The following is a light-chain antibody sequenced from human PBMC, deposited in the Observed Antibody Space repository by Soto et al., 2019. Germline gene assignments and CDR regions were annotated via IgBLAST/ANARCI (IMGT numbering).Light chain of an antibody. CDR1: SSDVGGYNY. V-gene: IGLV2-11*01. CDR3: SSYAGTYTFV. Sequence: QSVLTQPRSVSGSPGQSVTISCTGPSSDVGGYNYVSWYQQHPGKATTFIIYDVTQRPSGVPDRFSGSKSGNTASLTISGLQADDEADYYCSSYAGTYTFVFGSGTKLSVL. CDR2: DVT. J-gene: IGLJ1*01.